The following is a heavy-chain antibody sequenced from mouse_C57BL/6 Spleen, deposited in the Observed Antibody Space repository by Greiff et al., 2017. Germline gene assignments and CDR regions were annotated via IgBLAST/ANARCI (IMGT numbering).Heavy chain of an antibody. CDR1: GFTFSSYT. CDR3: ASYYGSSYGFAY. CDR2: ISGGGGNT. V-gene: IGHV5-9*01. J-gene: IGHJ3*01. D-gene: IGHD1-1*01. Sequence: EVKVVESGGGLVKPGGSLKLSCAASGFTFSSYTMSWVRQTPEKRLEWVATISGGGGNTYYPDSVKGRFTISRDNAKNTLYLQMSSLRSEDTALYYCASYYGSSYGFAYWGQGTLVTVSA.